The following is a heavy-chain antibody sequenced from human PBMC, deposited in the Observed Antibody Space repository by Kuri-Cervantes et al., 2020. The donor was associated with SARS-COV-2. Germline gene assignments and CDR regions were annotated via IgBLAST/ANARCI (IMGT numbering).Heavy chain of an antibody. V-gene: IGHV4-59*12. CDR2: IYYSGST. CDR1: GGSISSYY. J-gene: IGHJ3*02. Sequence: GSLRLSCTVSGGSISSYYWSRIRQPPGKGLEWIGYIYYSGSTNYNPSLKSRVTISVDTSKNQFSLKLSSVTAADTAVYYCARDNPISGSYWDAFDIWGQGTMVTVSS. D-gene: IGHD1-26*01. CDR3: ARDNPISGSYWDAFDI.